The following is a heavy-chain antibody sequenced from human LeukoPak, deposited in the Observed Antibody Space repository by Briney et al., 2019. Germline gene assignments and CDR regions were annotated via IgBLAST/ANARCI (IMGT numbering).Heavy chain of an antibody. D-gene: IGHD3-10*01. V-gene: IGHV3-7*01. CDR1: GFTFSSYW. Sequence: GRSLRLSCAASGFTFSSYWMSWVRQAPGKGLEWVAIIKLDEIEKYYVDSVKGRFTTSRDNAKSSLSLQMNSLRAEDTAVYYCAGGRGDFWGQGTLVTVSS. CDR2: IKLDEIEK. J-gene: IGHJ4*02. CDR3: AGGRGDF.